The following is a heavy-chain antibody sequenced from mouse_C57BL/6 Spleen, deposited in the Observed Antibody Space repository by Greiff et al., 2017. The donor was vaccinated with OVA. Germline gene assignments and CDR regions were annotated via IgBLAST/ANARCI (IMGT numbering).Heavy chain of an antibody. CDR3: ARDQDYSNYFDY. V-gene: IGHV5-4*01. D-gene: IGHD2-5*01. CDR2: ISDGGSYT. CDR1: GFTFSSYA. J-gene: IGHJ2*01. Sequence: EVKVEESGGGLVKPGGSLKLSCAASGFTFSSYAMSWVRQTPEKRLEWVATISDGGSYTYNPDNVKGRFTISRDNAKNNLYLQMSHLKSEDTAMYYCARDQDYSNYFDYWGQGTTLTVSS.